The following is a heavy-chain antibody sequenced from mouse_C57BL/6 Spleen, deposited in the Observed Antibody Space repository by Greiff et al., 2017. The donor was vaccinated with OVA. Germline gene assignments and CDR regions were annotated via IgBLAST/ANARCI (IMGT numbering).Heavy chain of an antibody. CDR1: GYAFSSYW. J-gene: IGHJ2*01. Sequence: VQLQQSGAELVKPGASVKISCKASGYAFSSYWMNWVKQRPGKGLEWIGQIYPGDGDTNYNGKFKGKATLTADKSSSTAYMQLSSLTSEDSAVYFCAREGLGRRYFDYWGQGTTLTVSS. D-gene: IGHD4-1*01. CDR2: IYPGDGDT. V-gene: IGHV1-80*01. CDR3: AREGLGRRYFDY.